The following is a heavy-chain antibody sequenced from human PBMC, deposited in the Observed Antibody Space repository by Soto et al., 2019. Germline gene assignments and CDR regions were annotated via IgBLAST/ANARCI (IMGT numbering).Heavy chain of an antibody. D-gene: IGHD6-13*01. V-gene: IGHV3-30-3*01. CDR3: ARELPAAGTDIYYHGLDV. CDR2: ISYDGSSQ. J-gene: IGHJ6*02. CDR1: GFSFSLYA. Sequence: QLQLVESGGGVVQPGRSLRLSCVASGFSFSLYAIHWVRQAPGKGLEWVAFISYDGSSQYYADSLKGRFTISRDNSKNTVYLQMNSLRAEDTSVYYCARELPAAGTDIYYHGLDVWGQGTTVTVSS.